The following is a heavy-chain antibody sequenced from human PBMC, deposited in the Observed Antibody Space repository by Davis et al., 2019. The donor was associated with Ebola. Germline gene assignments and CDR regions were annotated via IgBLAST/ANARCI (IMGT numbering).Heavy chain of an antibody. CDR1: GGSFSGHY. Sequence: SETLSLTCAVYGGSFSGHYWNWIRQPPGKGLEWIGEINHSGSTNYNPSLKSRVTISVDTSKNQFSLKLSSVTAADTAVYYCARYCSSTSCSYFDYWGQGTLVTVSS. J-gene: IGHJ4*02. CDR3: ARYCSSTSCSYFDY. D-gene: IGHD2-2*01. V-gene: IGHV4-34*01. CDR2: INHSGST.